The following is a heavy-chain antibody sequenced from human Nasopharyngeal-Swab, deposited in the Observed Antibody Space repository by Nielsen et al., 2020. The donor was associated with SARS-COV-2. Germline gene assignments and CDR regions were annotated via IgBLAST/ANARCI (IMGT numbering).Heavy chain of an antibody. Sequence: WIRQPPGKGLEWIGYIYYSGSTNYDPPLKSRVTISVDTSKNQFSLKLSSVTAADTAVYYCARGPGEVGTTYYYYYGMDVWGQGTTVTVSS. CDR3: ARGPGEVGTTYYYYYGMDV. D-gene: IGHD1-1*01. J-gene: IGHJ6*02. V-gene: IGHV4-59*12. CDR2: IYYSGST.